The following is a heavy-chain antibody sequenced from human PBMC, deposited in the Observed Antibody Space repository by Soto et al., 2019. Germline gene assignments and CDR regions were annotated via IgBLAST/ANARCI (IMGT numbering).Heavy chain of an antibody. V-gene: IGHV1-69*01. CDR1: GGTFSSYT. J-gene: IGHJ5*02. CDR3: ARGDDILTGSNWFDP. Sequence: QVQLVQSGAEVKKPGSSVKVSCKASGGTFSSYTISWVRQAPGQGLEWMGGIIPMFGTTNYAQKCQGRVTITADESTGTACMELFSLRSEDTAVYYCARGDDILTGSNWFDPWGQGTLLTVSS. CDR2: IIPMFGTT. D-gene: IGHD3-9*01.